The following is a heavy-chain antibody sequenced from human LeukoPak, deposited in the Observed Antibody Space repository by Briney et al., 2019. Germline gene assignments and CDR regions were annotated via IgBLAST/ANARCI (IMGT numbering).Heavy chain of an antibody. V-gene: IGHV4-59*01. CDR1: GGSISSDY. D-gene: IGHD3-16*02. Sequence: SETLSLTCTVSGGSISSDYWSWIRQPTGKGVEWIGYIYYSGSTNYNPSLKSRVTISVDTSKNQFSLKLSSVTAADTAVYYCAGRSTGKITFGGVIVPAFDIWGQGTMVTVSS. CDR2: IYYSGST. CDR3: AGRSTGKITFGGVIVPAFDI. J-gene: IGHJ3*02.